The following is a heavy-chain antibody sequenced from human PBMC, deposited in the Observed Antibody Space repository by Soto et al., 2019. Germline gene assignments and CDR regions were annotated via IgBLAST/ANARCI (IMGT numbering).Heavy chain of an antibody. CDR3: ARSQGSSTSLEIYYYYYYGMDV. D-gene: IGHD2-2*01. Sequence: QVQRVQSGAEVKKPGSSVKVSCKASGGTFGSYAISWVRQAPGQGLEGMGGIIPIPGTANYAQKFQGRVTIAADESTSTAYMELSSLRSEDTAVYYCARSQGSSTSLEIYYYYYYGMDVWGQGTTVTVSS. CDR2: IIPIPGTA. CDR1: GGTFGSYA. J-gene: IGHJ6*02. V-gene: IGHV1-69*01.